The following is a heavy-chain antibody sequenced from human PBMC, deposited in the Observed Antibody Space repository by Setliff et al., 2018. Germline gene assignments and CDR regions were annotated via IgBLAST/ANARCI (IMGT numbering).Heavy chain of an antibody. CDR1: GYTFVGYY. CDR3: ARAPRLEWLLPTFDS. Sequence: ASVKVSCKASGYTFVGYYLHWVRQAPGQGLEWMGWINPKTGGTNYAQNIQGRVTMTTDTSTSTAYMELRSLRSDDTAVYYCARAPRLEWLLPTFDSWGQGTLVTVSS. J-gene: IGHJ4*02. D-gene: IGHD3-3*01. V-gene: IGHV1-2*02. CDR2: INPKTGGT.